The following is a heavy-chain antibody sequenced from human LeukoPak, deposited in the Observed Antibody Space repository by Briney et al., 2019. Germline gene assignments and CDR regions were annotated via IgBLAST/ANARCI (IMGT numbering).Heavy chain of an antibody. D-gene: IGHD3-16*01. CDR2: ISSSSSYR. CDR3: ARYEGGPGFDY. V-gene: IGHV3-21*01. Sequence: GGSLRLSCAASGFTLSSYVMNWVRQAPGKGLEWVSSISSSSSYRYYADSVKGRFTISRDNAKNSLYLQMNSLRAEDTAVYYCARYEGGPGFDYWGPGTLVAVSS. CDR1: GFTLSSYV. J-gene: IGHJ4*02.